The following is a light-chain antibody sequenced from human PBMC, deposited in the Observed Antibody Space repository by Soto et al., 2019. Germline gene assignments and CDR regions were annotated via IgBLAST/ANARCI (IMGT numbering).Light chain of an antibody. Sequence: EIVLTQSPATLSLSPGQRATLSCRASQSVSSYLAWYHQKPGQAPRLLIYDASNRATGIPARFSGSGSGTDFTLTISSLEPEDFALYYCQQRTNLPYTFGQGTNLEIK. V-gene: IGKV3-11*01. J-gene: IGKJ2*01. CDR1: QSVSSY. CDR3: QQRTNLPYT. CDR2: DAS.